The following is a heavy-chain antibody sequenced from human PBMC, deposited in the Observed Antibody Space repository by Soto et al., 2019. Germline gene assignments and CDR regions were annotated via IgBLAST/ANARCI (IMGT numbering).Heavy chain of an antibody. CDR1: GYTFTSYG. CDR2: ISAYNGNT. V-gene: IGHV1-18*01. D-gene: IGHD1-1*01. Sequence: QVQLVQSGAEVKKPGASVKVSCKASGYTFTSYGISWVRQAPGQGLEWMGWISAYNGNTNYAQKLQGRVTMTTDTSTSTDSMELRSLRSDDTAVYYCARDTTGTSYYNWFDPWGQGTLVTVSS. J-gene: IGHJ5*02. CDR3: ARDTTGTSYYNWFDP.